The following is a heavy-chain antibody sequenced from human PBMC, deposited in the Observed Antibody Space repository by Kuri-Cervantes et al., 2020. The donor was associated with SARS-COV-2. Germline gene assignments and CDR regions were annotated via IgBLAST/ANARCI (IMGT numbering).Heavy chain of an antibody. CDR1: GYSISSGYY. D-gene: IGHD6-19*01. Sequence: SETLSLTCAVSGYSISSGYYWGWIRQPPGKGLEWIGIIYHSGSTYDNPSLNSRVTISVDTSKNQFSLRLTSVTAADTAVYYCARAPAPGYSSGWYCDYWGQGILVTVSS. V-gene: IGHV4-38-2*01. CDR2: IYHSGST. CDR3: ARAPAPGYSSGWYCDY. J-gene: IGHJ4*02.